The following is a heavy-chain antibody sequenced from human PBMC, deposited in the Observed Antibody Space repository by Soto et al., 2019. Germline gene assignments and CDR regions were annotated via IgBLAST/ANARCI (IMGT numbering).Heavy chain of an antibody. D-gene: IGHD3-3*01. J-gene: IGHJ4*02. CDR1: GVTISNSW. V-gene: IGHV3-15*07. CDR3: TLRVGHWNSYNYYFDY. CDR2: IKSNSDGGTT. Sequence: WGSLRLSCTGSGVTISNSWGNWVRQPPGKGLEWVGLIKSNSDGGTTDYAAPVKGRFSISRDDSKNTIYMEMNSLKTEDTAVYYCTLRVGHWNSYNYYFDYWGQGIQVTVSS.